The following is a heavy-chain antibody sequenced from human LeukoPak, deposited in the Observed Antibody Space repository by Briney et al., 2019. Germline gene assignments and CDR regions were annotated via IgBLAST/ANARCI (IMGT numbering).Heavy chain of an antibody. D-gene: IGHD3-10*01. CDR3: ARDQFGELVVCTFHI. CDR1: GFTFSSYA. J-gene: IGHJ3*02. V-gene: IGHV3-30-3*01. Sequence: GRSLRLSCAASGFTFSSYAMHWVRQAPGKGLEWVAVISHDGSNKYYADSVKGRFTISRDNSTNTLYLQMNSLRAEDTAVYYCARDQFGELVVCTFHIWGQGTMVTVSS. CDR2: ISHDGSNK.